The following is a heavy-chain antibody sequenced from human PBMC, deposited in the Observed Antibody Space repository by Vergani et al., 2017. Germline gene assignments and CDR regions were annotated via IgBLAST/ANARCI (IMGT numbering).Heavy chain of an antibody. D-gene: IGHD3-3*01. CDR1: GGTFSSYA. J-gene: IGHJ5*02. CDR2: IIPIFGTA. V-gene: IGHV1-69*01. Sequence: QVQLVQSGAEVKKPGSSVKVSCKASGGTFSSYAISWVRQAPGQGLEWMGGIIPIFGTANYAQKFQGRVTITADESTSTAYMELSSLRSEDTAVYYCAREGRQYDFWSGYYLNWFDPWGQGTLVTVSS. CDR3: AREGRQYDFWSGYYLNWFDP.